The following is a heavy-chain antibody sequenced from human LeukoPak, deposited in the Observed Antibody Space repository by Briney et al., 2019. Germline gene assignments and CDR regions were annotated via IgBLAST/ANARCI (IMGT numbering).Heavy chain of an antibody. Sequence: GGSLRLSCAASGFTFSSYEMNWVRQAPGPGLEWVSYMSSNGRTIYYADSVKGRFTISRDNAKNSLYLQMNCLRAEDTPVYYCARVTKYYIDYWGQGTQVTVCS. CDR3: ARVTKYYIDY. CDR2: MSSNGRTI. CDR1: GFTFSSYE. J-gene: IGHJ4*02. V-gene: IGHV3-48*03.